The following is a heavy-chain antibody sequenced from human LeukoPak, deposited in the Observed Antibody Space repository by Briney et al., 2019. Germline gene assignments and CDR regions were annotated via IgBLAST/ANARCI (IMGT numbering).Heavy chain of an antibody. D-gene: IGHD3-22*01. V-gene: IGHV3-15*01. CDR3: TTIRVVMYYFAY. CDR1: GFTFSSAW. Sequence: GGSLRLSCAASGFTFSSAWMSWVRQAPGKGLEYFGRIKSKTDGGTTDYAAPVKGRFTISRDDSKNTLYLQMNSLKTEDTAVYYCTTIRVVMYYFAYWGQGTLVTVSS. J-gene: IGHJ4*02. CDR2: IKSKTDGGTT.